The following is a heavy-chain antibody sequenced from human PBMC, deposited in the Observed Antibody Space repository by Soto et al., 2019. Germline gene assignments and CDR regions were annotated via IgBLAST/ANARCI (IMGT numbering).Heavy chain of an antibody. CDR2: ISGSGGST. J-gene: IGHJ4*02. CDR1: GFTFSSYA. V-gene: IGHV3-23*01. Sequence: PGGSLRLSCAASGFTFSSYAMSWARQAPGKGLEWVSAISGSGGSTYYADSVKGRFTISRDNSKNTLYLQMNSLRAEDTAVYYCAKDTIGIAARTPFDYWGQGTLVTVSS. CDR3: AKDTIGIAARTPFDY. D-gene: IGHD6-6*01.